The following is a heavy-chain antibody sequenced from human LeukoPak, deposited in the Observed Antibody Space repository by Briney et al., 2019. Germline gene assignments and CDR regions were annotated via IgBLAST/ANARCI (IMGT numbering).Heavy chain of an antibody. Sequence: GASVKVSCKASGGTFSSYAISWVRQAPGQGLEWMGGIIPIFGTANYAQKFQGRVTITADESTSTAYMELSSLRSEDTAVYYCAREGTVVPAALDYWGQGTLVTVSS. D-gene: IGHD2-2*01. V-gene: IGHV1-69*13. J-gene: IGHJ4*02. CDR1: GGTFSSYA. CDR2: IIPIFGTA. CDR3: AREGTVVPAALDY.